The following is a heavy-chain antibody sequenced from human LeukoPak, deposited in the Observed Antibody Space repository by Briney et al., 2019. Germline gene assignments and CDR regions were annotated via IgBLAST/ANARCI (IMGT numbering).Heavy chain of an antibody. CDR3: ARGGSYLSAFDI. V-gene: IGHV3-53*01. J-gene: IGHJ3*02. Sequence: GGALRLSCAASGFTVSSNYMSWVRQAPGKGLEGVSIIYSGGSTFYADSVKGRFTISRDNSKNTLYLQMNSLRAEDTAVYYCARGGSYLSAFDIWGQGTMVTVSS. D-gene: IGHD1-26*01. CDR1: GFTVSSNY. CDR2: IYSGGST.